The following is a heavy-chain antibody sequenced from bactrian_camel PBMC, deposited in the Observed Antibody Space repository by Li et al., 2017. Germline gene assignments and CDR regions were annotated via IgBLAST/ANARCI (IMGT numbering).Heavy chain of an antibody. CDR2: IDNAGAA. J-gene: IGHJ4*01. V-gene: IGHV3S53*01. CDR3: AADSVNLQLARHYTY. D-gene: IGHD7*01. Sequence: HVQLVESGGGSVQAGGSLRLSCLASGFTDSTGYMAWFRQAPGMEREGVAAIDNAGAATYTYSVQGRFAISKDNVKNTLYLQTNSLKPEDTAIYYCAADSVNLQLARHYTYWGQGTQVTVS. CDR1: GFTDSTGY.